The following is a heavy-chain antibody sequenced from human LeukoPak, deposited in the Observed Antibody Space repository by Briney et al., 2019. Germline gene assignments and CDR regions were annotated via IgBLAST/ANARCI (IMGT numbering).Heavy chain of an antibody. CDR2: IYPGDSDT. D-gene: IGHD6-13*01. J-gene: IGHJ5*02. CDR1: GYSFTNYW. V-gene: IGHV5-51*01. Sequence: GESLKISCKGSGYSFTNYWIGWVRQMPGKGLEWMGIIYPGDSDTRYSPSFQGQVTISADKSISTAYLQWSSLKASDTAMYYCARLLPRQLVRENWFDPWGQGTLVTVSS. CDR3: ARLLPRQLVRENWFDP.